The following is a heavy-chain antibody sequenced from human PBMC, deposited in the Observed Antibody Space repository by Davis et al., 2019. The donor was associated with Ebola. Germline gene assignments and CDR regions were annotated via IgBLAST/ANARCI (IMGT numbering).Heavy chain of an antibody. Sequence: AASVKVSCKASGYTFTGYDINWVRQATGQGLEWMGWMNPNSGNTGYAQKFQGRVTMTRDTSTSTVYMELSSLRSEDTAVYYCARGGIAVAAPGAFDIWGQGAMVTVSS. J-gene: IGHJ3*02. CDR2: MNPNSGNT. D-gene: IGHD6-19*01. CDR1: GYTFTGYD. CDR3: ARGGIAVAAPGAFDI. V-gene: IGHV1-8*01.